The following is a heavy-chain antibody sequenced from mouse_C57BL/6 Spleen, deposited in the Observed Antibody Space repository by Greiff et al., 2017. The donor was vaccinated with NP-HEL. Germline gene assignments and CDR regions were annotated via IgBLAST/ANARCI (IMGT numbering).Heavy chain of an antibody. CDR3: ARERGVIDVRNYFDY. V-gene: IGHV5-4*01. CDR1: GFTFSSYA. J-gene: IGHJ2*01. Sequence: EVMLVESGGGLVKPGGSLKLSCAASGFTFSSYAMSWVRQTPEKRLEWVATISDGGSYTYYPDNVKGRFTISRDNAKNNLYLQMSHLKSEDTAVYYCARERGVIDVRNYFDYWGQGTTLTVSS. CDR2: ISDGGSYT.